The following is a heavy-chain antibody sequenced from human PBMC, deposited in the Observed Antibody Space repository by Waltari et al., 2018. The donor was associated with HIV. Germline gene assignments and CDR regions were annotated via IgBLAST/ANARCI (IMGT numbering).Heavy chain of an antibody. CDR2: FDPKNGKP. D-gene: IGHD2-15*01. J-gene: IGHJ1*01. V-gene: IGHV1-24*01. CDR1: VYPLSDLS. Sequence: QLIQSTSALKRPGASVPISCQVSVYPLSDLSMQWVRQGRGRRLEWMGGFDPKNGKPVYSQRFWGRVSLAEDTSEDTAFLELNRLTSDDTAVYYCVTLYNESPLYSNFWGQGTLVTV. CDR3: VTLYNESPLYSNF.